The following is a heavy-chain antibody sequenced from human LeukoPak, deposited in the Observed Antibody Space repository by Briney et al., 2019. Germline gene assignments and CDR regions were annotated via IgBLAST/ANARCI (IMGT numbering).Heavy chain of an antibody. Sequence: SVRVSCTASGGTFSSYAISSVRQAPGHGLEWMGRIIPILGIANYAKKFQGRVTITADKSTSTAYMELSSLRSEDTAVYYCARDPAWGIAAAGNDYWGQGTLVTVSS. CDR1: GGTFSSYA. D-gene: IGHD6-13*01. V-gene: IGHV1-69*04. CDR3: ARDPAWGIAAAGNDY. J-gene: IGHJ4*02. CDR2: IIPILGIA.